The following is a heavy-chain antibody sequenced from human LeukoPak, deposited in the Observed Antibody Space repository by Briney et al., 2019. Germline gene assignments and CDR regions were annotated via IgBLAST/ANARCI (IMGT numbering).Heavy chain of an antibody. CDR3: ASGVAVDPDTFDI. CDR2: ISYSESA. J-gene: IGHJ3*02. V-gene: IGHV4-59*08. Sequence: SETLSLTCTVSNGSFSNHFWSWIRQPPGKGLEWIGYISYSESAHYDPSLKSRVTISVDTSKNQFSLKLSSVTAADTAVYYCASGVAVDPDTFDIWSLGTLVTVSS. D-gene: IGHD6-19*01. CDR1: NGSFSNHF.